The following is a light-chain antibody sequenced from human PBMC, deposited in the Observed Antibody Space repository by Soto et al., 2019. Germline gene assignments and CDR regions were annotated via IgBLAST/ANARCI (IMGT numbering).Light chain of an antibody. CDR3: QQYGSSPPLT. CDR2: VAS. Sequence: ENVLTQSPCTLSLSPGERATLSCRASQSVSSSYLAWYQQKPGQAPRLLIYVASSRATGIPDRFSGSGSGTDFTLTISRLEPEDFAVYYCQQYGSSPPLTFGGGTKVDIK. CDR1: QSVSSSY. J-gene: IGKJ4*01. V-gene: IGKV3-20*01.